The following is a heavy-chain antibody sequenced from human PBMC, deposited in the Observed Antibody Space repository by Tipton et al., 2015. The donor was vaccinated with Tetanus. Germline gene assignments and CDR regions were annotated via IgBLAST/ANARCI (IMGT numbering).Heavy chain of an antibody. V-gene: IGHV3-21*04. CDR3: AKAKTWINLWFGDL. CDR2: INGDSTSI. Sequence: QLVQSGGGLVKPGGSLRLSCAASGFTFNTYSMNWVRRAPGNGLEWVSVINGDSTSIYYADSVKGRFTISRDNAKNSLYLQMNSLRAEDTAIYYCAKAKTWINLWFGDLWGPGTRVTVSS. D-gene: IGHD3-10*01. J-gene: IGHJ5*02. CDR1: GFTFNTYS.